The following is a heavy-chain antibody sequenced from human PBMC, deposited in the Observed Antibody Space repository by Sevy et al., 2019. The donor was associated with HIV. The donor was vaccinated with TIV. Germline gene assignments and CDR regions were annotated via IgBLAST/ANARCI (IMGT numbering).Heavy chain of an antibody. Sequence: SVKVSCKASGGTFSSYAISWVRQAPGQGLEWMGGIIPIFGTANYAQKFQGRVTITADKSTSTAYMELGSLRSEDTAVYYCAVGYCTNGVCYSSDYWGQGTLVTVSS. D-gene: IGHD2-8*01. CDR2: IIPIFGTA. V-gene: IGHV1-69*06. CDR1: GGTFSSYA. J-gene: IGHJ4*02. CDR3: AVGYCTNGVCYSSDY.